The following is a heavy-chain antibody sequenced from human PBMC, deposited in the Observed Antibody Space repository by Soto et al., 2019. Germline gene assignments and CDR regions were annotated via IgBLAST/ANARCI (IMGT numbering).Heavy chain of an antibody. CDR1: GFTFSSYW. CDR2: IKQDGSEK. CDR3: ARFSGDFWSGYYDYYYGMDV. J-gene: IGHJ6*02. Sequence: PVGSLRLYCAASGFTFSSYWMSWVRQAPGKGLEWVANIKQDGSEKYYVDSVKGRFTISRDNAKNSLYLQMNSLRAEDTAVYCCARFSGDFWSGYYDYYYGMDVWGQGTTATVSS. V-gene: IGHV3-7*01. D-gene: IGHD3-3*01.